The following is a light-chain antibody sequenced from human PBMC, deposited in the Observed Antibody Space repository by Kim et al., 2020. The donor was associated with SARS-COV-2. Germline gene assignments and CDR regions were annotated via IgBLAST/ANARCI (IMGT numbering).Light chain of an antibody. CDR2: QHN. J-gene: IGLJ2*01. CDR1: ELGDKY. CDR3: QAWDSSTVV. Sequence: SYELTQPPSVSVSPGQTASITCSGDELGDKYVCWYQQRPGQSPVLGIYQHNKRPSGIPQRFSGSNSGNTATLTISGTQAMDEADYYCQAWDSSTVVFGGGTQLTVL. V-gene: IGLV3-1*01.